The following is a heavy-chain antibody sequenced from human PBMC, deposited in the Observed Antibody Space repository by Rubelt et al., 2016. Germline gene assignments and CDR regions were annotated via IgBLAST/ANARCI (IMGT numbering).Heavy chain of an antibody. CDR1: GYTFTSYA. J-gene: IGHJ5*02. V-gene: IGHV7-4-1*02. CDR2: INTNTGNP. CDR3: ARDLDIKQQLVAGQNWFDP. Sequence: KVSCKASGYTFTSYAMNWVRQAPGQGLKWMGWINTNTGNPTYAQGFTGRFVFSLDTSVSTAYLQISSLKAEDTAVYYCARDLDIKQQLVAGQNWFDPWGQGTLVTVSS. D-gene: IGHD6-13*01.